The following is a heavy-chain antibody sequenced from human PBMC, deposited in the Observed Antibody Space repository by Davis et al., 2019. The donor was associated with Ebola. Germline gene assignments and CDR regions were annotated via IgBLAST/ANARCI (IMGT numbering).Heavy chain of an antibody. CDR2: MNPNSGNT. CDR1: GYTFTSYD. D-gene: IGHD5-18*01. Sequence: AALVKVSCKASGYTFTSYDINWVRQATGQGLEWMGWMNPNSGNTGYTQKFQGRITMTRNISISTAYMELNSLRSEDTAVYYCARPAAAVQLWSHLDYWGQGTLVTVSS. V-gene: IGHV1-8*01. J-gene: IGHJ4*02. CDR3: ARPAAAVQLWSHLDY.